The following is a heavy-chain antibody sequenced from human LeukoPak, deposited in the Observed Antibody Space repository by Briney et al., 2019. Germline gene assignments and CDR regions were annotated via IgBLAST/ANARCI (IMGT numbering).Heavy chain of an antibody. V-gene: IGHV3-21*01. CDR3: AREAFYYYGMDV. J-gene: IGHJ6*02. CDR1: GFTSSGNT. Sequence: GGPLESSFPAPGFTSSGNTMTWFGQLQGKGLNWASSISSSSSYIYYADSVKGRFTISRDNAKNSLYLQMNSLRAEDTAVYYCAREAFYYYGMDVWGQGTTVTVSS. CDR2: ISSSSSYI.